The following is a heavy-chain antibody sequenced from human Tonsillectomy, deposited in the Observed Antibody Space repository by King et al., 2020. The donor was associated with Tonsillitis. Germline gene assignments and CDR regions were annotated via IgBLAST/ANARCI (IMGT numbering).Heavy chain of an antibody. Sequence: VQLVESGAEVKKPGASVKVSCKASGYTFTTYDINWVRQATGQGLELMGWMNPNSGNTGYVQKFQGRLTMTRNTSISTAYMELSSLRSDDTAVYYCARGVGYCTSTSCLVGSPYYYNDGMDVWGQGTTVTVSS. J-gene: IGHJ6*02. CDR3: ARGVGYCTSTSCLVGSPYYYNDGMDV. CDR1: GYTFTTYD. D-gene: IGHD2-2*01. V-gene: IGHV1-8*02. CDR2: MNPNSGNT.